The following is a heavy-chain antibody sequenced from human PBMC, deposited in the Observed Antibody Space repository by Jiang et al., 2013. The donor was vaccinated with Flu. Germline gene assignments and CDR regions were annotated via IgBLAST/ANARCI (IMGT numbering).Heavy chain of an antibody. J-gene: IGHJ5*02. CDR1: GYSFSNYW. CDR3: ARRGTTSGLFDP. CDR2: IYPGDSDT. V-gene: IGHV5-51*01. Sequence: VQLVESGAEVKKPGESLKISCKGSGYSFSNYWIGWVRQMPGRGLEWMGVIYPGDSDTRYSPSFQGQVTISADKSINTAYLQWSSLRASDTAMYYCARRGTTSGLFDPWGQGTLVTVSS. D-gene: IGHD1-14*01.